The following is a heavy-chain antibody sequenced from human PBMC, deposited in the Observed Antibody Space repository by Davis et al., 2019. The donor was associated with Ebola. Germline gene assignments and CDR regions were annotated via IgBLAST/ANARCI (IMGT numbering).Heavy chain of an antibody. CDR2: IHAGNGDT. V-gene: IGHV1-3*01. J-gene: IGHJ5*02. D-gene: IGHD6-19*01. CDR3: AREGSGWHGGLDP. CDR1: GYTFINHA. Sequence: AASVKVSCKASGYTFINHAMHWVRQAPGQSLEWMGWIHAGNGDTKYSLKLQDRVTITRDTSGSIAYMEVSSLISGDTAMYYCAREGSGWHGGLDPWGQGTLVTVSS.